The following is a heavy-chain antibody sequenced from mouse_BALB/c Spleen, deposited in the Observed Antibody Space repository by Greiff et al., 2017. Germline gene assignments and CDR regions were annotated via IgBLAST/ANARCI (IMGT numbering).Heavy chain of an antibody. CDR3: ARDRPYYYGSSYWYFDV. D-gene: IGHD1-1*01. Sequence: VQVVESGPGLVAPSQSLSITCTVSGFSLTGYGVNWVRQPPGKGLEWLGMIWGDGSTDYNSALKSRLSISKDNSKSQVFLKMNSLQTDDTARYYCARDRPYYYGSSYWYFDVWGAGTTVTVSS. J-gene: IGHJ1*01. CDR2: IWGDGST. V-gene: IGHV2-6-7*01. CDR1: GFSLTGYG.